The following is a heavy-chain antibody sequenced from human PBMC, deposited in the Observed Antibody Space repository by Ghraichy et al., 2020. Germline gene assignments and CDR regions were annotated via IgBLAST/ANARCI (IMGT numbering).Heavy chain of an antibody. J-gene: IGHJ6*02. CDR1: GGTFSSYA. V-gene: IGHV1-69*13. Sequence: SVKVSCKASGGTFSSYAISWVRQAPGQGLEWMGGIIPIFGTANYAQKFQGRVTITADESTSTAYMELSSLRSEDTAVYYCARGTYYDYVWGSYRYTGDYYYGMDVWGQGTTVTVSS. CDR3: ARGTYYDYVWGSYRYTGDYYYGMDV. CDR2: IIPIFGTA. D-gene: IGHD3-16*02.